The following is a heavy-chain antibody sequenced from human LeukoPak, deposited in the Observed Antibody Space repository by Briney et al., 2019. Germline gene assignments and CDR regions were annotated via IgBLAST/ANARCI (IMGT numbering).Heavy chain of an antibody. D-gene: IGHD3-10*01. V-gene: IGHV4-31*03. Sequence: PSQTLSLTCTVSGGSISSGGYYWSWIRQHPGKGVEWLGYIYYSGSTYYNPSLKSRVTIPVDTSKNQFSLKLSSVTAADTAVYYCARALYGSGSYYNEPHFDYWGQGTLVTVSS. J-gene: IGHJ4*02. CDR1: GGSISSGGYY. CDR3: ARALYGSGSYYNEPHFDY. CDR2: IYYSGST.